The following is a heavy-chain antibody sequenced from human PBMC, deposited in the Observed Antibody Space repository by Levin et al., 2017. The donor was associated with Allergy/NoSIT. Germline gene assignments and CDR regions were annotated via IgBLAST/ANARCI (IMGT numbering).Heavy chain of an antibody. J-gene: IGHJ4*02. V-gene: IGHV4-30-4*01. D-gene: IGHD6-13*01. CDR1: GGSISSGDYY. Sequence: LRLSCTVSGGSISSGDYYWSWIRQPPGKGLEWIGYIYYSGSTYYNPSLKSRVTISVDTSKNQFSLKLSSVTAADTAVYYCARDSLYSSSWFRDYWGQGTLVTVSS. CDR2: IYYSGST. CDR3: ARDSLYSSSWFRDY.